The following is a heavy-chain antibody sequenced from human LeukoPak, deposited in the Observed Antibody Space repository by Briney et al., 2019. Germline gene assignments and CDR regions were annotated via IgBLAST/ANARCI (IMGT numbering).Heavy chain of an antibody. D-gene: IGHD2-2*01. V-gene: IGHV4-39*07. CDR3: ARTRVVFYYMDV. J-gene: IGHJ6*03. Sequence: PSETLSLTCTVSGGSISSSSYYWGWIRQPPGKGLEWIGSIYYSGSTYYNPSLKSRVTISVDTSKNQFSLKLSSVTAADTAVYYCARTRVVFYYMDVWGKGTTVTVSS. CDR1: GGSISSSSYY. CDR2: IYYSGST.